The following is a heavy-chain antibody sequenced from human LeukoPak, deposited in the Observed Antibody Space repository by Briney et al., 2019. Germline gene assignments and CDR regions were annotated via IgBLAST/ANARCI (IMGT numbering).Heavy chain of an antibody. CDR2: IYYSGST. J-gene: IGHJ5*02. V-gene: IGHV4-59*01. CDR1: GGSLSSYY. CDR3: AGDHSSSWYRWFDP. Sequence: SETLSLTCTVSGGSLSSYYWSWIRQPPGKGLEWVGYIYYSGSTNYNPSLQSRVTISLHTSKNQFSLKLSSVTAAATAGLYFAGDHSSSWYRWFDPWGQGTLVTVSS. D-gene: IGHD6-13*01.